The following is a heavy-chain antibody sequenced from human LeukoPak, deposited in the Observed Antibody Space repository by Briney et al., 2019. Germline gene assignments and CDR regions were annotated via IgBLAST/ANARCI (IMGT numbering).Heavy chain of an antibody. V-gene: IGHV4-31*03. CDR3: ARAGPIRYCSGGSCCSTFDY. CDR2: IYYSGST. CDR1: GGSISSGGYY. D-gene: IGHD2-15*01. Sequence: PSQTLSLTCTVSGGSISSGGYYWSWICQHPGKGLEWIGYIYYSGSTYYNPSLKSRVTISVDTSKNQFSLKLSPVTAADTAVYYCARAGPIRYCSGGSCCSTFDYWGQGTLVTVSS. J-gene: IGHJ4*02.